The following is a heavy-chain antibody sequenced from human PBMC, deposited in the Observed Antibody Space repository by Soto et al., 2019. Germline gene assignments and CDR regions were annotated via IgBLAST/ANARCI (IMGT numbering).Heavy chain of an antibody. CDR2: IKSKTDAGTT. J-gene: IGHJ6*02. CDR1: GFSFSNAW. CDR3: TTAGGSSFSYYGMDV. Sequence: GGSLRLSCAASGFSFSNAWMSWVRQAPGKGLEWAGRIKSKTDAGTTDYAAPVKGRFTISRDDSKNTLYLQMNSLKTEDTAVYYCTTAGGSSFSYYGMDVWGQGTTVTVSS. V-gene: IGHV3-15*01. D-gene: IGHD2-2*01.